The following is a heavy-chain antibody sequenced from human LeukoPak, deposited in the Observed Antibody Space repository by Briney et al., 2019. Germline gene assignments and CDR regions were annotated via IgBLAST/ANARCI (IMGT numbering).Heavy chain of an antibody. CDR2: ICPDGTVT. J-gene: IGHJ4*02. CDR3: VRDFRSADY. Sequence: GGSLRLSCAASGFTFSTYCMHWVRQAPGKGPMWVSRICPDGTVTNYADSVKARFIISRDNTRNTVYLQMNSLRVEDTAVYYCVRDFRSADYWGQGTLVTVSS. CDR1: GFTFSTYC. V-gene: IGHV3-74*01.